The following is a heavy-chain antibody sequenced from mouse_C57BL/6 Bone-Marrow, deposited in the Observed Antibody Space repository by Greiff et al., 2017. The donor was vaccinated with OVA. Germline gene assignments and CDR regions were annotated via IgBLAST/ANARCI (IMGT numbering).Heavy chain of an antibody. CDR1: GYTFTSYW. J-gene: IGHJ1*03. CDR2: IDPNSGGT. D-gene: IGHD1-1*01. V-gene: IGHV1-72*01. CDR3: ARVTTVVAPDV. Sequence: QVQLQQPGAELVKPGASVKLSCKASGYTFTSYWMHWVKQRPGRGLEWIGRIDPNSGGTKSNEKFPSKATMTVDKPSSTAYMQLSSRTSEDYAVEYCARVTTVVAPDVWGTGTTVTVSS.